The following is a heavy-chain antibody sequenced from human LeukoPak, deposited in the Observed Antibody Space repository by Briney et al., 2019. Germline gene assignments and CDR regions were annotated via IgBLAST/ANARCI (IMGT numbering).Heavy chain of an antibody. CDR3: ARGRMVRGAYFDY. CDR2: IKQDGSEK. J-gene: IGHJ4*02. Sequence: GGSLRLSFAASGFTFSSYWMSWVRQAPGKGLEWVANIKQDGSEKYYVDSVKGRFTISRDNAKNSLYLQMNSLRAEDTAVYYCARGRMVRGAYFDYWGQGTLVTVSS. D-gene: IGHD3-10*01. V-gene: IGHV3-7*01. CDR1: GFTFSSYW.